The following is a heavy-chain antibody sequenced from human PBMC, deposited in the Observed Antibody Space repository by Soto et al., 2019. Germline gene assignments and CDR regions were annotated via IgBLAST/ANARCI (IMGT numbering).Heavy chain of an antibody. CDR1: GGSISSGDYY. CDR3: TRGARIQLWLEVEDY. Sequence: KTSETLSLTCTVSGGSISSGDYYWSWIRQPPGKGLEWIGYIYYSGSTYYNPSLKSRVTISVDTSKNQFSLKLSSVTAADTAVYYCTRGARIQLWLEVEDYWGQGTLVTVSS. J-gene: IGHJ4*02. CDR2: IYYSGST. V-gene: IGHV4-30-4*01. D-gene: IGHD5-18*01.